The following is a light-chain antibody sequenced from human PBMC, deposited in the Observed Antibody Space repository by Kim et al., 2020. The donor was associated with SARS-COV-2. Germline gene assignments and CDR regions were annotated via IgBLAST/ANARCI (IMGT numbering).Light chain of an antibody. CDR3: QAYDSRLSGYV. CDR1: RTHSRAGYD. J-gene: IGLJ1*01. CDR2: GNS. Sequence: TSCTGGRTHSRAGYDVNWYQQHPGTAPKLLIYGNSNRPSGVPDRFSGSKSGTSAALAIAGLQAEDEADYYCQAYDSRLSGYVFGTGTKVTVL. V-gene: IGLV1-40*01.